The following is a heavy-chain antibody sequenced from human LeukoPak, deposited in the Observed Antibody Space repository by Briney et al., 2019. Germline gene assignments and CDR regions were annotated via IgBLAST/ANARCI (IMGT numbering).Heavy chain of an antibody. V-gene: IGHV1-8*03. CDR2: MNPNSGNT. CDR3: ARETRVGVDI. CDR1: GYTFTSYD. D-gene: IGHD3-10*01. J-gene: IGHJ3*02. Sequence: ASVKVSCKASGYTFTSYDINWVRQAPGQGLEWMGWMNPNSGNTGYAQKFQGRVTITRNTSISTAYMDLSSLRSEDTAVYYCARETRVGVDIWGQGTMVTVSS.